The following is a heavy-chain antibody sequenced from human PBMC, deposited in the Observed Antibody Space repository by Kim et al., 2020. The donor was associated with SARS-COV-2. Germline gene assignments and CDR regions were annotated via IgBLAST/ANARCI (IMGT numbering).Heavy chain of an antibody. D-gene: IGHD5-12*01. CDR1: GFTFTGYA. J-gene: IGHJ3*01. CDR3: MKCRCGWRCDAFDL. V-gene: IGHV3-23*01. CDR2: INGSGGTT. Sequence: GGSLRLSCTTSGFTFTGYAMSWVRQAPGKGLEWVSCINGSGGTTYYVDSVKGRFTISRDNSKNTLYLQMNSLRADDTAVYYCMKCRCGWRCDAFDLW.